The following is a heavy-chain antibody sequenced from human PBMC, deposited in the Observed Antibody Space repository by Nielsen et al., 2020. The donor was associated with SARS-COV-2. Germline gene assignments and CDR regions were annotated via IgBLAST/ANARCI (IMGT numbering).Heavy chain of an antibody. V-gene: IGHV3-23*01. J-gene: IGHJ3*02. CDR2: ISGSGGST. Sequence: GESLKISCAASGFTFSSYAMSWVRQAPGKGLEWVSAISGSGGSTYYADSVKGRFTISRDNSKNTLYLQMNSLRAEDTAVYYCAKEYYYDSSGYRAFDIWGQGTMVTVSS. CDR3: AKEYYYDSSGYRAFDI. CDR1: GFTFSSYA. D-gene: IGHD3-22*01.